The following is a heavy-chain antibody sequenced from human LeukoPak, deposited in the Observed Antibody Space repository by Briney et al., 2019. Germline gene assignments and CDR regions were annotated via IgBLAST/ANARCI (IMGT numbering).Heavy chain of an antibody. D-gene: IGHD6-19*01. CDR2: ISRNGGIT. Sequence: GGSLRLSCAASGFTFNSYAMHWVRQAPGKGLEYVSAISRNGGITYYANSVKGRLTISREDSKNTLYLQMGSLRAEDMAVYYCARASGIAVAGNTFNYWGQGTLVTVSS. J-gene: IGHJ4*02. CDR1: GFTFNSYA. CDR3: ARASGIAVAGNTFNY. V-gene: IGHV3-64*01.